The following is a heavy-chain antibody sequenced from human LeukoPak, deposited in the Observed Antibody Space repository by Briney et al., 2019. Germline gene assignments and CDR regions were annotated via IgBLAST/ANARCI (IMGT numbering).Heavy chain of an antibody. V-gene: IGHV3-64*01. CDR1: GFTFSTYP. Sequence: GGSLRLSCAASGFTFSTYPMYWVRQAPGKGLEYVSAISSDGGTTYYANSVKDRFTISRDNSKNTLYLQMNSLRAEDTAVYYCAKPNVAGTSYYGMDVWGQGTTVTVSS. CDR2: ISSDGGTT. CDR3: AKPNVAGTSYYGMDV. J-gene: IGHJ6*02. D-gene: IGHD6-19*01.